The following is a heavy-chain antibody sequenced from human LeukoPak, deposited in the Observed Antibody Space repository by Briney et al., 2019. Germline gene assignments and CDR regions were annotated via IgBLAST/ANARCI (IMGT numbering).Heavy chain of an antibody. CDR2: ISWNSGSI. Sequence: GGSLRLSCAASGFTFSSHAMSWVRQAPGKGLEWVSGISWNSGSIGYADSVKGRFTISRDNAKNSLYLQMNSLRAEDTALYYCAKDTGLVAAAGVFDYWGQGTLVTVSS. D-gene: IGHD6-13*01. J-gene: IGHJ4*02. CDR3: AKDTGLVAAAGVFDY. V-gene: IGHV3-9*01. CDR1: GFTFSSHA.